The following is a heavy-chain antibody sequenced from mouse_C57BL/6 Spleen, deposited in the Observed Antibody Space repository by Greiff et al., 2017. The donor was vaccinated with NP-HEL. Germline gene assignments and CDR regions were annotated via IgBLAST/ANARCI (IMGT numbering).Heavy chain of an antibody. CDR3: ARRNFYYGSSYPYFDY. CDR2: IDPSDSYT. V-gene: IGHV1-69*01. CDR1: GYTFTSYW. J-gene: IGHJ2*01. D-gene: IGHD1-1*01. Sequence: VQLQQPGAELVMPGASVKLSCKASGYTFTSYWMHWVKQRPGQGLEWIGEIDPSDSYTNYNQKFKGKSTLTVDKSSSTAYMQLSSLTSEDSAVYYCARRNFYYGSSYPYFDYWGQGTTLTVSS.